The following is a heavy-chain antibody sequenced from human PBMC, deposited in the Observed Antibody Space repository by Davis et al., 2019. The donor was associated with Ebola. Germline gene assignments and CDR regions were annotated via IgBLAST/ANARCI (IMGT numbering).Heavy chain of an antibody. D-gene: IGHD6-13*01. V-gene: IGHV2-70*11. CDR1: GFSLSTSGMC. J-gene: IGHJ6*02. CDR3: ARMELGVAAAGSYYYYYGMDV. Sequence: SGPTLVKPTQTLTLTCTFSGFSLSTSGMCVSWIRQHPGKALEWLARIDWDDDKYYSTSLKTRITISKDTSKNQVVLTMTNMDPVDTATYYCARMELGVAAAGSYYYYYGMDVWGQGTTVTVSS. CDR2: IDWDDDK.